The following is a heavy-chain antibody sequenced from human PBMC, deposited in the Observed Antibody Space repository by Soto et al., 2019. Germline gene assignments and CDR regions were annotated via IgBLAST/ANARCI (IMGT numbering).Heavy chain of an antibody. D-gene: IGHD3-22*01. J-gene: IGHJ4*02. V-gene: IGHV4-39*01. CDR2: IYYSGST. Sequence: SETLSLTCTVTGGSILSSTYYWDWIRQPPGKGLEWIGSIYYSGSTYYNPSLKSRVTISVDTSKNQFSLKLSSVTAADTAVYYCMLGSGWKDFDYWGQGTLVTVS. CDR1: GGSILSSTYY. CDR3: MLGSGWKDFDY.